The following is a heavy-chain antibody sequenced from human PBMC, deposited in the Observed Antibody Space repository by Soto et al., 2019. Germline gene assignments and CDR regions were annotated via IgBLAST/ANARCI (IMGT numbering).Heavy chain of an antibody. D-gene: IGHD3-3*01. V-gene: IGHV1-8*01. CDR2: MNPNSGNT. J-gene: IGHJ4*02. CDR1: GYTFTSYD. CDR3: ARGLSVLRFLEWLPPGGYYFDY. Sequence: ASVKVSCKASGYTFTSYDINWVRQATGQGREWMGWMNPNSGNTGYAEKFQGRVTMTRNTSISTDYMELSSLRSEDTAVYYCARGLSVLRFLEWLPPGGYYFDYWGQGTLVTVSS.